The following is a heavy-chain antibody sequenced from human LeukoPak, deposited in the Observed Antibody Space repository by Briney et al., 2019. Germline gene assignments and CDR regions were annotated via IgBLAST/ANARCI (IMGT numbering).Heavy chain of an antibody. CDR2: INWNGDDI. CDR1: GFRFDDHA. Sequence: PGGSLRLSCETSGFRFDDHAMHWVRQVPGRGLEWVSGINWNGDDIDYADSVRGRFTISRDNSKNTLYLQMNSLRAEDTAVYYCAKGDIVYYDYYFDYWGQGTLVTVSS. D-gene: IGHD2-15*01. CDR3: AKGDIVYYDYYFDY. V-gene: IGHV3-9*01. J-gene: IGHJ4*02.